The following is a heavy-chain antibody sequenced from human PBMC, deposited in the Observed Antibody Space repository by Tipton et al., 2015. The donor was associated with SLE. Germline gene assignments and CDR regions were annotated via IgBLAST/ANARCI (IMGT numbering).Heavy chain of an antibody. D-gene: IGHD3-22*01. Sequence: SLRLSCAASGFTFTNTNYAMNWVRQAPGKGLEWVSLVTGSGGGTYYSNSVKGRFTISRDNSKNTLYLQMNSLRPQDTAVYYCTRGGSGYSLNWGQGTLVTVSS. J-gene: IGHJ4*02. V-gene: IGHV3-23*01. CDR3: TRGGSGYSLN. CDR2: VTGSGGGT. CDR1: GFTFTNTNYA.